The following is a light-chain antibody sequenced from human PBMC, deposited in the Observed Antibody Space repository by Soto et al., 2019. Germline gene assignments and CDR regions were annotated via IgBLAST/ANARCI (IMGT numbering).Light chain of an antibody. Sequence: EVVLTQSPATLSLSPGERATVYCRASQSVGTYLAWYQQSPGQAPRLLIYDASSRASGIPARFTGSGSGTDFTLTISSLEPEDFAVYYCQQRSTWPPSITFGQGTRLEIK. CDR2: DAS. CDR1: QSVGTY. J-gene: IGKJ5*01. V-gene: IGKV3-11*01. CDR3: QQRSTWPPSIT.